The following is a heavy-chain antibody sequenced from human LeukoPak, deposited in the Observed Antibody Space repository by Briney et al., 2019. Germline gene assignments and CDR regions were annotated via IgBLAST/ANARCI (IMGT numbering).Heavy chain of an antibody. CDR2: ITNSGSTR. Sequence: GGSLRLSCAASGFTFSTYGMNWVRQAPGKGLEWISHITNSGSTRYYADSVKGRFTVSRDNDQHSLYLQMNSLRADDTAVYYCARDWIWWGQGTLVTVSS. D-gene: IGHD2-2*03. CDR1: GFTFSTYG. J-gene: IGHJ4*02. V-gene: IGHV3-48*04. CDR3: ARDWIW.